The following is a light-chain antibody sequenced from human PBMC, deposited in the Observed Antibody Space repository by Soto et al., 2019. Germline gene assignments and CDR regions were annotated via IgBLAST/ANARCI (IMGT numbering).Light chain of an antibody. J-gene: IGKJ1*01. CDR3: QQYNNWPQT. V-gene: IGKV3-15*01. CDR1: QSVSSN. CDR2: GAS. Sequence: EIVMTQSTATLSVSPGERATLSCRASQSVSSNLAWYQQKPGQAPRLLIYGASTRATGIPARFSGSGPGTEFTLTISSLQSEDFAVYYCQQYNNWPQTFGQGTKVEIK.